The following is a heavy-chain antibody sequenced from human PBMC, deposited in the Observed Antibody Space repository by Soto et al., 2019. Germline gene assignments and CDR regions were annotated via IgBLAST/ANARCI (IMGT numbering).Heavy chain of an antibody. CDR1: GGSISSSSYY. CDR2: IYYSGST. J-gene: IGHJ4*02. V-gene: IGHV4-39*01. Sequence: SETLSLTCTVSGGSISSSSYYWGWIRQPPGKGLEWIGSIYYSGSTYYNPSLKSRVTISVDTSKNQFSLKLSSVTAADTAVYYCARHAVHSSGYYPVHCWGQGTLVTVSS. CDR3: ARHAVHSSGYYPVHC. D-gene: IGHD3-22*01.